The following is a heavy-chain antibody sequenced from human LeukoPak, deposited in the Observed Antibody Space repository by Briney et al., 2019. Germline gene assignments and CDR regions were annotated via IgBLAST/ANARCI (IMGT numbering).Heavy chain of an antibody. J-gene: IGHJ4*02. CDR1: GGSISSYY. CDR2: IYYSGST. CDR3: ARVRWLALDY. D-gene: IGHD4-23*01. Sequence: PSETLSLTCTVSGGSISSYYWSWIRQPPGKGLEWIGYIYYSGSTNYNPSLKSRVTISVDTSKNQFSLKLSSVTAADTAVYYCARVRWLALDYWGQGTLVTVSS. V-gene: IGHV4-59*01.